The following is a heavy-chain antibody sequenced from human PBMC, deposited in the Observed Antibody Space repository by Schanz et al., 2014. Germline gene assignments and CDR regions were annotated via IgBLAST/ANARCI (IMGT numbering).Heavy chain of an antibody. CDR3: ARGRVLES. Sequence: VQLVESGGGLVQPGGSLRLSCAASGFTFSSNSLNWVRQAPGKGLEWVANIKKDGSEKYYVDSVKGRFTISRDNAKNSLFLQMNSLRPEDTAVYYCARGRVLESWGQGTLVTVSS. J-gene: IGHJ5*02. CDR1: GFTFSSNS. D-gene: IGHD1-1*01. CDR2: IKKDGSEK. V-gene: IGHV3-7*01.